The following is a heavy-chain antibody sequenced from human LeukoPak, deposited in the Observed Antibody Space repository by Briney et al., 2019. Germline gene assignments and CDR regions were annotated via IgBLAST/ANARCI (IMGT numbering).Heavy chain of an antibody. CDR1: GGSISSYY. CDR2: IYTSGST. CDR3: VGGRETTCGGSITRKGSFDY. Sequence: SETLSLTCTVSGGSISSYYWSWIRQPAGKGLEWIGRIYTSGSTNFNPSLKSRVTMSVDTSKNQFSLKLSSVTAADTAVYYCVGGRETTCGGSITRKGSFDYWGQGTLVTVSS. D-gene: IGHD2-15*01. V-gene: IGHV4-4*07. J-gene: IGHJ4*02.